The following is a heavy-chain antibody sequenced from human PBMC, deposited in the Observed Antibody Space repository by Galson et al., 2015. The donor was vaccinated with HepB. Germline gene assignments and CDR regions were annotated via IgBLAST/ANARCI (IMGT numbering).Heavy chain of an antibody. CDR1: GFTFRSYG. Sequence: SLRLSCAASGFTFRSYGMSWVRQAPGKGLEWVSVITDSGDKTYYTDSVKGRFTISRDNSKNMLYLQMNSLRAEDTALYYCANVPRGADPWYFDYWGQGTLVTVSS. J-gene: IGHJ4*02. V-gene: IGHV3-23*01. D-gene: IGHD1-26*01. CDR2: ITDSGDKT. CDR3: ANVPRGADPWYFDY.